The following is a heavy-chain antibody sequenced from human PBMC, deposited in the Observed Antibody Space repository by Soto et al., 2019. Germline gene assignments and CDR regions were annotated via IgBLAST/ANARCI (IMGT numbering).Heavy chain of an antibody. Sequence: EVQLVESGGGLVQPGRSLRLSCAASGSTFDDYAMHWVRQAPGKGLEWVSGISWNSGSIGYADSVKGRFTISRDNAKNSLYLQMNSLRAEDTALYYCAKEYKGDYGVRYFQHWGQGTLVTVSS. D-gene: IGHD4-17*01. V-gene: IGHV3-9*01. CDR2: ISWNSGSI. J-gene: IGHJ1*01. CDR1: GSTFDDYA. CDR3: AKEYKGDYGVRYFQH.